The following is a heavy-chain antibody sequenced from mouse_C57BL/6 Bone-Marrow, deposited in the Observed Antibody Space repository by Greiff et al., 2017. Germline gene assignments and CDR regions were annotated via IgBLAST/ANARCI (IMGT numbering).Heavy chain of an antibody. J-gene: IGHJ2*01. V-gene: IGHV1-78*01. CDR3: ARLYYYGSRVQDY. CDR1: GYTFTDHT. CDR2: IYPRDGST. D-gene: IGHD1-1*01. Sequence: VQLQQSDAELVKPGASVTISCKVSGYTFTDHTIHWMKQRPEQGLEWIGYIYPRDGSTKYNEKFKGKATLTADKSSSTAYMQLNSLTSEDSAVYFCARLYYYGSRVQDYWGQGTTLTVSS.